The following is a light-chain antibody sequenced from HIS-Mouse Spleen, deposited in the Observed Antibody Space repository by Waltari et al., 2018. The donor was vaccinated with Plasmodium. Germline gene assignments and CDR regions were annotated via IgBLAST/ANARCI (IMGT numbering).Light chain of an antibody. V-gene: IGKV1-39*01. CDR1: QSISSY. CDR3: QQSYSTWT. CDR2: SAS. J-gene: IGKJ1*01. Sequence: DIQMTQSPSSLSASVGDRVTITCRASQSISSYLNWYQQKPGKATKLLIYSASSLQSGVPSRFSGSGSGTDFTFTISSLQPEEFATYYCQQSYSTWTFGKGTKVEIK.